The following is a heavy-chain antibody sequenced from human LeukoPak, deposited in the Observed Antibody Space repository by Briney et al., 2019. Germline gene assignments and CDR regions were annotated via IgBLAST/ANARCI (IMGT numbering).Heavy chain of an antibody. CDR1: GGSISSYS. D-gene: IGHD3-22*01. J-gene: IGHJ3*02. Sequence: SETLSLTCTVSGGSISSYSWSWIRQPPGKGLEWIGYIYYSGSTNYNPSLKSRVTISVGTSKNQFSLKLSSVTAADTAVYYCARVGEGDYYDSRTYAFDIWGQGTMVTVSS. CDR2: IYYSGST. CDR3: ARVGEGDYYDSRTYAFDI. V-gene: IGHV4-59*01.